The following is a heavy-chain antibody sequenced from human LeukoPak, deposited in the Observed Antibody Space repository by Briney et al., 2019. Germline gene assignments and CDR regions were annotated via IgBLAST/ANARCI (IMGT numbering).Heavy chain of an antibody. D-gene: IGHD3-10*01. CDR2: INHSGST. V-gene: IGHV4-34*01. Sequence: PSETLSLTCAAYGGSFSGYYWNWIRRSPGMGLEWIGEINHSGSTNYNPSLKSRVTISVDTPKNQFSLRLTSVTAADTAVYYCARGRVQYYSGSGSQGWFDPWGQGTLVTVSA. CDR1: GGSFSGYY. CDR3: ARGRVQYYSGSGSQGWFDP. J-gene: IGHJ5*02.